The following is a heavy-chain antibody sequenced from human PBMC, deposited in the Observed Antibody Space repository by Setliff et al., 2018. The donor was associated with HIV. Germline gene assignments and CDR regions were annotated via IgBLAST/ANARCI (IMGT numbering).Heavy chain of an antibody. V-gene: IGHV4-59*08. CDR2: VFYTGFA. CDR1: GDSIRGYY. Sequence: PSETLSLTCPVSGDSIRGYYWSWTRQPPGKGLEWMGYVFYTGFAAYNPSLKSRLTISVDTSKSQFSLRLTSMTAADTAIYYCARQVSIPGVAITPVDYWGQGALVTVSS. D-gene: IGHD5-12*01. J-gene: IGHJ4*02. CDR3: ARQVSIPGVAITPVDY.